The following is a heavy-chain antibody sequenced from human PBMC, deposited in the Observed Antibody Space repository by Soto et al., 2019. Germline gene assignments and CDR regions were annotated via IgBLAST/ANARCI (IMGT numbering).Heavy chain of an antibody. CDR3: ARDTGTYPYYFEC. V-gene: IGHV4-30-4*08. D-gene: IGHD1-26*01. CDR1: CGSISSGQNF. CDR2: IHHSGST. J-gene: IGHJ4*02. Sequence: SETVSLTCTVSCGSISSGQNFWNWIRQSPGKGLELIGYIHHSGSTYYSPSLKSRLTISADTSKNQISLKLNSVTAADTAVYYCARDTGTYPYYFECWGQGTTLTVSS.